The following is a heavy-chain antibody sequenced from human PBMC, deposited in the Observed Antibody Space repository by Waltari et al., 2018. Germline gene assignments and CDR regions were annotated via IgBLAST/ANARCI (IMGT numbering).Heavy chain of an antibody. CDR2: NYPGDSAT. CDR3: ARQTVADHKYDY. V-gene: IGHV5-51*01. J-gene: IGHJ4*02. CDR1: GYSFTSSW. Sequence: EVQLVQSGAEVKKPGESLKISCKGSGYSFTSSWIGWVRERPGKGLEWLGINYPGDSATSYSPSFQGQVTISADKSISTAYLQWSSLKASDTAMYYCARQTVADHKYDYWGQGTLVTVSS. D-gene: IGHD6-19*01.